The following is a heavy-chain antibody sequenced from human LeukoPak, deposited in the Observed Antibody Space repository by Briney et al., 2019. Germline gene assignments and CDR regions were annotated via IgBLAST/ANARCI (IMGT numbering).Heavy chain of an antibody. D-gene: IGHD2-21*02. J-gene: IGHJ4*02. Sequence: ASVKVSCKASGYTFTSYAMHWVRQAPGQRLEWMGWINAGNGNTKYSQKFQGRVSITRDTSASTAYMELSSLRSEDTAVYYCARDYCGGGCYLYYFDYWGQGTLVTVSS. CDR2: INAGNGNT. CDR1: GYTFTSYA. CDR3: ARDYCGGGCYLYYFDY. V-gene: IGHV1-3*01.